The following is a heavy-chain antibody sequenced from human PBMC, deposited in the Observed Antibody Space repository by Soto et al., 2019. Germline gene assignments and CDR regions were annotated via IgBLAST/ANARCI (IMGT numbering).Heavy chain of an antibody. D-gene: IGHD4-17*01. CDR2: IIPVFGTA. CDR1: GGTLSNYG. V-gene: IGHV1-69*12. J-gene: IGHJ6*02. CDR3: ARGDATKIVVTTYYGMDV. Sequence: QVQLVQSGAEVKKPGSSVKVSCKASGGTLSNYGISWVRQAPGQGLEWMGGIIPVFGTANYAQKFQGRVTITADESTTTVYMDVSSRRSDDPAVYYCARGDATKIVVTTYYGMDVWGQGTTVTVSS.